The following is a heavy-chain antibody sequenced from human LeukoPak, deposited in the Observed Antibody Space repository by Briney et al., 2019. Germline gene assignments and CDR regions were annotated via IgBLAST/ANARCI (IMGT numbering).Heavy chain of an antibody. Sequence: SETLSLTCTVSGGSISSSSYYWGWIRQPPGKGLEWIGSIYFSGNTYYNPSLKTRVTISIDTSKNQFSLKLTSVTAADTAIFYCASGYFVHTFDFWGQGTLGTVSS. CDR3: ASGYFVHTFDF. V-gene: IGHV4-39*01. CDR2: IYFSGNT. CDR1: GGSISSSSYY. D-gene: IGHD2-2*03. J-gene: IGHJ4*02.